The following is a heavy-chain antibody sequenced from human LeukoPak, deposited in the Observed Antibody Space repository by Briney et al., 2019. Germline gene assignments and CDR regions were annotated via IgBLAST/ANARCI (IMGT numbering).Heavy chain of an antibody. J-gene: IGHJ6*02. CDR3: AKGEGYCSGGSCRYYYGMDV. V-gene: IGHV3-23*01. D-gene: IGHD2-15*01. Sequence: PGGSLRLSCAASGFTFSSYAMSWVRQAPGKGLEWVSAISGSGGSTYYADSVKGRFTISRDNSKNTLYLRMNSLRAEDTAVYYCAKGEGYCSGGSCRYYYGMDVWGQGTTVTVSS. CDR2: ISGSGGST. CDR1: GFTFSSYA.